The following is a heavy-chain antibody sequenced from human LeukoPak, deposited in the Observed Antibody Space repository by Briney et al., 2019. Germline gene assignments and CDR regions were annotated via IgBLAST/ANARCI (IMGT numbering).Heavy chain of an antibody. CDR3: ARARGYSYGITPNYFDY. Sequence: ASVKVSCKASGYTFTNYFMHWVRQAPGQGLEWMGSINPNSGGTKIPQKFQGRVTMTRDTSISTAYMELSRLRSDDTAVYYRARARGYSYGITPNYFDYWGQGTLVTVSS. V-gene: IGHV1-2*02. CDR2: INPNSGGT. D-gene: IGHD5-18*01. J-gene: IGHJ4*02. CDR1: GYTFTNYF.